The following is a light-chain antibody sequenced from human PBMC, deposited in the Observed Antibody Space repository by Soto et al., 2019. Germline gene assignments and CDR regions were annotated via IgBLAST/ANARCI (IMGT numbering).Light chain of an antibody. CDR2: VNSDGSH. CDR1: SGYSSYA. Sequence: QAVLTQSPSASASLGASVKLTRTLSSGYSSYAIAWHQQQPEKGPRYLMKVNSDGSHSKGDGIPDRFSGSTSGAERYLTISSLQSEDEADYYCQTWGTGVHVVFGGGTKVTVL. CDR3: QTWGTGVHVV. V-gene: IGLV4-69*02. J-gene: IGLJ2*01.